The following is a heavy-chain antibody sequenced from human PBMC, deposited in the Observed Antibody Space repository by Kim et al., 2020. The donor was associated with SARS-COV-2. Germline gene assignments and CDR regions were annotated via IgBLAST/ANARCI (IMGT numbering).Heavy chain of an antibody. Sequence: ASVKVSCKASGYTAATYSVTWVRQVRGQGLEYVGGINRHNDYTTYAPRFKDRVSLTRDTSTDTIYLELRSLTEDDTGVYFCARDPQDASGNYFYGMDVWGEGTTVTVAS. CDR2: INRHNDYT. J-gene: IGHJ6*04. CDR1: GYTAATYS. D-gene: IGHD3-10*01. CDR3: ARDPQDASGNYFYGMDV. V-gene: IGHV1-18*01.